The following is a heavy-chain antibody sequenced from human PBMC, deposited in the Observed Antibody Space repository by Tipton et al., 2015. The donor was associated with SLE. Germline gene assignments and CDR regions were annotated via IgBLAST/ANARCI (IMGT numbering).Heavy chain of an antibody. V-gene: IGHV4-39*01. Sequence: TLSLTCTVPGGSISSSSSYWGWIRQPPGKGLEWIGSIYYSGSTYYNPSLKSRVTISVDTSKNQFSLKLSSVTAADTAVYYCARIIRGVYYYYMDVWGKGTTVTVSS. CDR1: GGSISSSSSY. D-gene: IGHD3-10*01. CDR2: IYYSGST. CDR3: ARIIRGVYYYYMDV. J-gene: IGHJ6*03.